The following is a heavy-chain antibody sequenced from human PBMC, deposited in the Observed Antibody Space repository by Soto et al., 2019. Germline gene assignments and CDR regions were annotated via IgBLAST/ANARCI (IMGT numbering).Heavy chain of an antibody. V-gene: IGHV4-59*01. D-gene: IGHD6-19*01. CDR2: IYYSGST. CDR1: GGSISSYY. J-gene: IGHJ4*02. Sequence: SETLSLTCTVSGGSISSYYWSWIRQPPGKGLEWIGYIYYSGSTNYNPSLKSRVTISVDTSKNQFSLKLSSMTAADTAVYYCARAEGSGQYYFDYWGQGTLVTVSS. CDR3: ARAEGSGQYYFDY.